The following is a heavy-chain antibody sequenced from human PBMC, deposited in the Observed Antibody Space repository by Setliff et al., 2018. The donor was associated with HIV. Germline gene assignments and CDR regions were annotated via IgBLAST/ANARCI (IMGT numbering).Heavy chain of an antibody. CDR3: ARDRAESYYYYYYYMDV. CDR2: ISSSSSYI. Sequence: ASVKVSCAASGFTFSSYSMNWVRQAPGKGLEWVSSISSSSSYIYYADSVKGRFTISRDNAKNSLYLQMNSLRAEDTAVYYCARDRAESYYYYYYYMDVWGKGTTVTVSS. D-gene: IGHD3-10*01. V-gene: IGHV3-21*01. J-gene: IGHJ6*03. CDR1: GFTFSSYS.